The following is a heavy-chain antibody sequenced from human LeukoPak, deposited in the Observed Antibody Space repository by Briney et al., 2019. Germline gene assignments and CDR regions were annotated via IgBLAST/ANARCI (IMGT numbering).Heavy chain of an antibody. Sequence: GASVKVSCKASGGTFSSYAISWVRQAPGQGLEGMGGIIPIFGTANYAQKFQGRVTITADESTSTAYMELSSLRSEDTAVYYCARDEGYCSSTSCYGTYWGQGTLVTVSS. CDR1: GGTFSSYA. CDR2: IIPIFGTA. CDR3: ARDEGYCSSTSCYGTY. D-gene: IGHD2-2*01. V-gene: IGHV1-69*13. J-gene: IGHJ4*02.